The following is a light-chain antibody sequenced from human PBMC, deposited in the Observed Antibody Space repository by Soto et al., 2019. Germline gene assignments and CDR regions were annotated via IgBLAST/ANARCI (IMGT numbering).Light chain of an antibody. V-gene: IGKV1-12*01. CDR1: QGISGW. J-gene: IGKJ3*01. CDR2: SAS. CDR3: QQANSFPLA. Sequence: DIQMTQLPSSMSASVGDRVTITCRASQGISGWLAWYQQKPGKAPNLLIYSASTLHSGVPSRFSGSGSGTDFTLTISSLQPEDFVTYYCQQANSFPLAFGPGTKVDMK.